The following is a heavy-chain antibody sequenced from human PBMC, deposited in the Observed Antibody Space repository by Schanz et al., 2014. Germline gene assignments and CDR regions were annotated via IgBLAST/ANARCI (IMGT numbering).Heavy chain of an antibody. CDR3: ARDLISSGWYG. CDR2: ISYDGNTK. CDR1: GFNFNTYA. J-gene: IGHJ4*02. V-gene: IGHV3-30-3*01. Sequence: VQLLESGGGLAQPGGSLRLACAASGFNFNTYAMSWVRQAPGKGLEWVALISYDGNTKYYADSVKGRFTISRDNSKNTLYLQMNSLRVEDTAVYYCARDLISSGWYGWGQGTLVTVSS. D-gene: IGHD6-19*01.